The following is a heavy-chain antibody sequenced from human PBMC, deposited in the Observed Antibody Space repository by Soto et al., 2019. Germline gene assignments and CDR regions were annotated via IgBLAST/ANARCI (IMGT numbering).Heavy chain of an antibody. CDR2: IKEDGSER. V-gene: IGHV3-7*01. CDR3: ASARHIGP. CDR1: GFTFSNYW. D-gene: IGHD2-21*01. J-gene: IGHJ5*02. Sequence: GGSLRLSCAASGFTFSNYWMSWVRQAPGKGLEWVANIKEDGSERNYVDSVKGRFTISRDNAENSLYLQMNSLRAEDTAVYYCASARHIGPWGQGTMVTVSS.